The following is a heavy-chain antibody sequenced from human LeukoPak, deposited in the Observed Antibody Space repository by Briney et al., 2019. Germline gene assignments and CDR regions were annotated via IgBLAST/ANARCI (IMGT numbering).Heavy chain of an antibody. D-gene: IGHD6-13*01. J-gene: IGHJ5*02. V-gene: IGHV3-30*03. Sequence: GGSLRLSCAASGFTFSSSGMHWVRQAPGKGLEWVAVISYDGSNKYYADSVKGRFTFSRDNSKNTLYLQMNSLRAEDTAVYYCASGGYSSSWYPVPYNWFDPWGQGTLVTVSS. CDR1: GFTFSSSG. CDR3: ASGGYSSSWYPVPYNWFDP. CDR2: ISYDGSNK.